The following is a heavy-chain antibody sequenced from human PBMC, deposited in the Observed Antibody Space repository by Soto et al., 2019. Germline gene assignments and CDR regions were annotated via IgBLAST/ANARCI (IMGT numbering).Heavy chain of an antibody. CDR2: IRSKANSYAT. CDR1: GFTFSGSA. CDR3: TRNPSRYDILTGYYDYYGMDV. D-gene: IGHD3-9*01. Sequence: GGSLRLSCAASGFTFSGSAMHWVRQASGKGLEWVGRIRSKANSYATAYAASVKGRFTISRDDSKNTAYLQMNSLKTEDTAVYYCTRNPSRYDILTGYYDYYGMDVWGQGTTVTVS. V-gene: IGHV3-73*01. J-gene: IGHJ6*02.